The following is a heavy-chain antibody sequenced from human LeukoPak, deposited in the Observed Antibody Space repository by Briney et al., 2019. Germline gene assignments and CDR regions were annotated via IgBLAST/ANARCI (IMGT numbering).Heavy chain of an antibody. CDR1: GVSISSSSYY. CDR3: ARRRPYYDILTGYPPHLDP. J-gene: IGHJ5*02. Sequence: SETLSLTCTVSGVSISSSSYYWGWIRQPPGKGLEWIGSIYYSGSTYYNPSLKSRVTISVDTSKNQFSLKLSSVTAADTAVYYCARRRPYYDILTGYPPHLDPWGQGTLVTVSS. CDR2: IYYSGST. D-gene: IGHD3-9*01. V-gene: IGHV4-39*07.